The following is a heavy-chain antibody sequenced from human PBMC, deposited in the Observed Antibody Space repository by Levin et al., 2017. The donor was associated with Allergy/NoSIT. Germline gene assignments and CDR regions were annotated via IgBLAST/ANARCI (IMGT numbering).Heavy chain of an antibody. CDR2: INGDGSST. Sequence: GGSLRLSCAASGFTFSSYWVHWVRQVPGKGLVWVSRINGDGSSTKYVDSVRGRFAISRDNAKNTVYLQMNSLGAEDTAVYYCARIHIGPSKWQLKLWGRGTQVTVSS. CDR1: GFTFSSYW. V-gene: IGHV3-74*01. D-gene: IGHD1-26*01. CDR3: ARIHIGPSKWQLKL. J-gene: IGHJ2*01.